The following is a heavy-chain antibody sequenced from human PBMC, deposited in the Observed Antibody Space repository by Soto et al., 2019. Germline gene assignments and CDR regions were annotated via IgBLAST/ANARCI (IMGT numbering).Heavy chain of an antibody. V-gene: IGHV4-30-4*01. CDR3: GRTDYDGRQIDY. Sequence: QVQLQESGPGLVKPSQTLSLTCSVSGGSINSGESYWNWIRQPPGQGLEWIGFIYYSGGAYYNPSLKSRLTLSVDTSKNQFSLNLRSMTAADTAVYYCGRTDYDGRQIDYWGQGTLVTVSS. CDR1: GGSINSGESY. J-gene: IGHJ4*02. CDR2: IYYSGGA. D-gene: IGHD3-22*01.